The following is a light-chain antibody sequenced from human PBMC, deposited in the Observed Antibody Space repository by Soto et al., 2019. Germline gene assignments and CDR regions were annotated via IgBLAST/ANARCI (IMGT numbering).Light chain of an antibody. V-gene: IGKV3-15*01. Sequence: EIVMTQSPATLSVSPGERATLSCRASQSVTTKLAWYQHKPGQGPSLLIHDAFTRATGIPARFSGSGSGTEFTLTISSLHSEDFAIYFCQQYYKWPRTFGQGTKVEIK. CDR1: QSVTTK. CDR2: DAF. J-gene: IGKJ1*01. CDR3: QQYYKWPRT.